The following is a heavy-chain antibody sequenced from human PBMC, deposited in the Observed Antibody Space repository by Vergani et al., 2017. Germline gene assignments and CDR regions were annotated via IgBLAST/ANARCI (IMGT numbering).Heavy chain of an antibody. CDR2: ISGSGGST. J-gene: IGHJ4*02. CDR1: GFTFSSYA. V-gene: IGHV3-23*01. Sequence: EVQLLESGGGLVQPGGSLRLSCAASGFTFSSYAMSWVRQAPGKGLEWVSAISGSGGSTYYADSVKGRFTISRDNSKNTLYLQMNSLRAEDTAVYYCAKEVRPQIRFLEWLNNSTRWGGHIGDYWGQGTLVTVSS. CDR3: AKEVRPQIRFLEWLNNSTRWGGHIGDY. D-gene: IGHD3-3*01.